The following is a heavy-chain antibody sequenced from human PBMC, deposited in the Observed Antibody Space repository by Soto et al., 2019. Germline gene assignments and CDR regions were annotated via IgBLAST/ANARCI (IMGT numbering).Heavy chain of an antibody. CDR1: GGSISSYY. Sequence: SETLSLTCTVSGGSISSYYWNWIRQPPGKGLEWIGSIYYSGTTNYNPSLKSRVTISLDTSKSHFSLKLSSVTAADTAVYYCARVSWNSELATPFYFDYWGPGTLVTVSS. D-gene: IGHD1-7*01. V-gene: IGHV4-59*01. J-gene: IGHJ4*02. CDR3: ARVSWNSELATPFYFDY. CDR2: IYYSGTT.